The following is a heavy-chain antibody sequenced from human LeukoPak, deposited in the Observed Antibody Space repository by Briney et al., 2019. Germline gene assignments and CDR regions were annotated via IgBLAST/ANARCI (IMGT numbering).Heavy chain of an antibody. V-gene: IGHV3-30*04. Sequence: GRSLRLSCAASGFTFSSYAMHWVRQAPGKGLEWVAVISYDGSNKYYADSVKGRFTISRDNSKNTLYLQMNSLRAEDTAVYYCATEGLVRGVIFENWGQGTLVTVSS. CDR2: ISYDGSNK. CDR1: GFTFSSYA. J-gene: IGHJ4*02. CDR3: ATEGLVRGVIFEN. D-gene: IGHD3-10*01.